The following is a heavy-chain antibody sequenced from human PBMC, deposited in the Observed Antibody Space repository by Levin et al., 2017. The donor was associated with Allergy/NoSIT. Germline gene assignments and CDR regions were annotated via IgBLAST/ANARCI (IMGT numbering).Heavy chain of an antibody. CDR1: GFTFSSYA. V-gene: IGHV3-23*01. D-gene: IGHD1-26*01. CDR2: ISNSGGSA. CDR3: VRRSFGAFDL. Sequence: GESLKISCATSGFTFSSYAMNWVRQAPGKGLEWVSVISNSGGSAYYADSVKGRFTISRDNSKNTLDLQMNSLRADDTAVYYCVRRSFGAFDLWGQGTMVTVSS. J-gene: IGHJ3*01.